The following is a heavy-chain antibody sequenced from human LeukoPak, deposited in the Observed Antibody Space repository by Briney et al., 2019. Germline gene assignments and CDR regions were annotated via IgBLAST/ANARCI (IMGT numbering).Heavy chain of an antibody. D-gene: IGHD3-3*01. CDR2: ISSRGSTI. CDR1: GFTFSSYE. J-gene: IGHJ4*02. Sequence: GGSLRLSCATSGFTFSSYEMNWVRQAPGKGPEWVSYISSRGSTIYYADSVKGRFTISRDNAKNSLYLQMNSLRAEDTAVYYCARDICTIFGVVRLGFDYWGQGPWSPSPQ. CDR3: ARDICTIFGVVRLGFDY. V-gene: IGHV3-48*03.